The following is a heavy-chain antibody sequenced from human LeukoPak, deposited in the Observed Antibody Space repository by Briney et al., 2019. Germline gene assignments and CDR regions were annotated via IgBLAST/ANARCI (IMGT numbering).Heavy chain of an antibody. D-gene: IGHD3-22*01. J-gene: IGHJ3*02. CDR1: GFTFSSYS. CDR3: AKGVDSSGYLDAFDI. CDR2: ISSSSSSYI. V-gene: IGHV3-21*04. Sequence: GGSLRLSCAASGFTFSSYSMNWVRQAPGKGLEWVSSISSSSSSYIYYADSVKGRFTISRDNSKNTLYLQMNSLRAEDTAVYYCAKGVDSSGYLDAFDIWGQGTMVTVSS.